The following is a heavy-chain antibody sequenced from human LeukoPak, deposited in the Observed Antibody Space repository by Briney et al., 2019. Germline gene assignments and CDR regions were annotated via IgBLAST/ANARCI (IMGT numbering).Heavy chain of an antibody. CDR1: GGSFSGYY. Sequence: SETLSLTCAVYGGSFSGYYWSWIRQPPGKGLEWFGEINHSGSTGYNPSLKSRVTISVDTSKNQFSLKLSSVTAADTAVYYCARSYYYDSSGYYLDYWGQGTLVTVSS. CDR3: ARSYYYDSSGYYLDY. J-gene: IGHJ4*02. D-gene: IGHD3-22*01. CDR2: INHSGST. V-gene: IGHV4-34*01.